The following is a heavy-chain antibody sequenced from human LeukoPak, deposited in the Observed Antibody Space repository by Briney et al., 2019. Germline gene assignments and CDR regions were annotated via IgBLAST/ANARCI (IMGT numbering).Heavy chain of an antibody. D-gene: IGHD3-22*01. J-gene: IGHJ3*01. Sequence: PSETLSLTCSVSGDSITSFDWSWVRQPAGKGLEWIGRIYSNEHTYSNPSLRGRVTISVDKSRNLVSLRLSSVAAADTGAYYCARDRGIGIVESRVAFDLWGQGTMVTVSS. V-gene: IGHV4-4*07. CDR1: GDSITSFD. CDR2: IYSNEHT. CDR3: ARDRGIGIVESRVAFDL.